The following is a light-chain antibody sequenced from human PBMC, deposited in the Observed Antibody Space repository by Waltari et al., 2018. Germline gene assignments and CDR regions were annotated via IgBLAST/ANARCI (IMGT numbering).Light chain of an antibody. J-gene: IGLJ1*01. CDR2: DVS. CDR1: SSDIGGYTY. CDR3: SSYSTNSAHV. Sequence: QSALTQPASVSGSPGQSITISCTGTSSDIGGYTYVSWYQQHPGKAPKLLIYDVSKRPSGVSNRFSGSKSGNTASLRISGLQADDEAEYYCSSYSTNSAHVFGTGTKVTFL. V-gene: IGLV2-14*03.